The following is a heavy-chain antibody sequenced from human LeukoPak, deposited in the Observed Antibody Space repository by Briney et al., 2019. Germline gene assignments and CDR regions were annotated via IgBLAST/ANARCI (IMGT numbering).Heavy chain of an antibody. Sequence: SVKVSCKASGGTFSSYAISWVRQAPGQGLEWMGGIIPIFGTANYAQKFQGRVTITADESTSTAYMELSSLRSEDTAVYYCARGAQHDYVWGTYRSFDYWGQGTLVTVSP. CDR3: ARGAQHDYVWGTYRSFDY. CDR1: GGTFSSYA. CDR2: IIPIFGTA. V-gene: IGHV1-69*13. J-gene: IGHJ4*02. D-gene: IGHD3-16*02.